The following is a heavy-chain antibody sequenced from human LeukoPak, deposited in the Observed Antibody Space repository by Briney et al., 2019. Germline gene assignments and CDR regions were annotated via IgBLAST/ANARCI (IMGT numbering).Heavy chain of an antibody. CDR3: AREVAALVSYYYMDV. D-gene: IGHD6-6*01. CDR1: GGSISSGGYY. V-gene: IGHV4-30-2*01. CDR2: IYHSGST. Sequence: SETLSLTCTVSGGSISSGGYYWSWIRQPPGKGLEWIGYIYHSGSTYYNPSLKSRVTISVDRSKNQFSLKLSSVTAADTAVYYCAREVAALVSYYYMDVWGKGTTVTVSS. J-gene: IGHJ6*03.